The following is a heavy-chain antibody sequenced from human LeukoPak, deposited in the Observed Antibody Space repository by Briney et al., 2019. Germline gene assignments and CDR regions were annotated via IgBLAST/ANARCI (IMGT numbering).Heavy chain of an antibody. D-gene: IGHD5-18*01. CDR3: ARVGVERGYSYGYYGSGYYYYMDV. V-gene: IGHV4-61*01. CDR1: GGSISSSSYY. CDR2: IYYSGST. Sequence: PSETLSLTCTVSGGSISSSSYYWSWIRQPPGKGLEWIGYIYYSGSTNYNPSLKSRVTISVDTSKNQFSLKLSSVTAADTAVYYCARVGVERGYSYGYYGSGYYYYMDVWGKGTTVTVSS. J-gene: IGHJ6*03.